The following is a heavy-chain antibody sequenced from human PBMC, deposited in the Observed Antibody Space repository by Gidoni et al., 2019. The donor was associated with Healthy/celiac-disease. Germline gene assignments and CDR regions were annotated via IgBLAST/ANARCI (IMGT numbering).Heavy chain of an antibody. CDR2: ISSSRSYI. CDR3: ASRGSNPEFYYYYGMDV. Sequence: EVQLVESGGGLVKPGGSLRLSCAAAGFTFSSHSMNWVRQAPGKGLEWVSSISSSRSYIYYADSVKGRFTISRDNAKNSLYLQMNSLRAEDTAVYYCASRGSNPEFYYYYGMDVWGQGTTVTVSS. J-gene: IGHJ6*02. D-gene: IGHD4-4*01. V-gene: IGHV3-21*01. CDR1: GFTFSSHS.